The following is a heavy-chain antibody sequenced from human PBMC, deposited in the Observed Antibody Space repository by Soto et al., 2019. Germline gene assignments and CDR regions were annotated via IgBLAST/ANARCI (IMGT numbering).Heavy chain of an antibody. CDR1: GDSISSGGYY. Sequence: QVQLQESGPGLVQPSQTLSLACTVSGDSISSGGYYWSWIRQHPGKGLEWIGYIYYSGSTFYNPCLKSRVTISVDTSKNQFSLKLSSVTAADTAVYYCARGLSVTLFDFWGQGTLVTVSS. CDR2: IYYSGST. CDR3: ARGLSVTLFDF. V-gene: IGHV4-31*03. J-gene: IGHJ4*02. D-gene: IGHD4-17*01.